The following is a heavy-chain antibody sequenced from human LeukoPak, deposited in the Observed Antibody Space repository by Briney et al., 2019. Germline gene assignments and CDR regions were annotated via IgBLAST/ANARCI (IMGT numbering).Heavy chain of an antibody. CDR2: INGDGSST. CDR3: VRYTASDAFDI. V-gene: IGHV3-74*01. D-gene: IGHD5-18*01. J-gene: IGHJ3*02. CDR1: EFTFW. Sequence: PGGSLRLSCAASEFTFWMHWVRQAPGKGLVWVSQINGDGSSTSYADSVKGRFTISRDKSKNTLYLQMNSLRAEDTAVYYCVRYTASDAFDIWGQGTMVTVSS.